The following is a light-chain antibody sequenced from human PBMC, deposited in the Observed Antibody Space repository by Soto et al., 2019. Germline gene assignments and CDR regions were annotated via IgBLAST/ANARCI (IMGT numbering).Light chain of an antibody. CDR1: QNLFYSSNNKNY. V-gene: IGKV4-1*01. J-gene: IGKJ3*01. CDR2: WAS. Sequence: DIVMTQSPDSLAVSLGERATINCKSSQNLFYSSNNKNYLAWYQQKPGQPPKLLIYWASTREFGVPDRFSGSGSGTDFTLTISSLQAEDVAVYYCQQYYDTPLTFGPGTKVDIK. CDR3: QQYYDTPLT.